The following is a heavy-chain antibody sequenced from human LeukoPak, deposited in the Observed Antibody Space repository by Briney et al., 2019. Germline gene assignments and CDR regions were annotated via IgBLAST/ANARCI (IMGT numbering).Heavy chain of an antibody. V-gene: IGHV4-30-4*08. Sequence: PSETLSLTCTLSGGSISRGDYYCSWVRQPPGKGLEWIGYIYYSGSTYYNPSLKSRVTISVDTSKNQFSLKLSSVTAADTAVYYCARDPGAAAQFDYWGQGTLVTVSS. CDR3: ARDPGAAAQFDY. D-gene: IGHD6-13*01. J-gene: IGHJ4*02. CDR2: IYYSGST. CDR1: GGSISRGDYY.